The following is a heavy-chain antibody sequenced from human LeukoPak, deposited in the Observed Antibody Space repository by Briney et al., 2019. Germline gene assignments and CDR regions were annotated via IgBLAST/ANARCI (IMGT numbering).Heavy chain of an antibody. CDR1: DFSFSNSW. CDR2: IKPDGSDK. D-gene: IGHD1-26*01. CDR3: SWSLNY. J-gene: IGHJ4*02. V-gene: IGHV3-7*01. Sequence: GGSLRLSCAASDFSFSNSWMDWVRQAPGKGLEWVANIKPDGSDKYYADSVKGRFTISRDNAKNSLYLQMNSLRAEETGVYYCSWSLNYWGQGTLVTVSS.